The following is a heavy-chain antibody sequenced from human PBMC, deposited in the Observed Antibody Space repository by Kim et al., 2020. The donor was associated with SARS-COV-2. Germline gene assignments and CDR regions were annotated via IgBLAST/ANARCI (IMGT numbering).Heavy chain of an antibody. CDR1: GGTFSSYA. CDR2: IIPIFGTA. J-gene: IGHJ3*02. CDR3: ASYSGSYSAAFDI. V-gene: IGHV1-69*13. Sequence: SVKVSCKASGGTFSSYAISWVRQAPGQGLEWMGGIIPIFGTANYAQKFQGIVTITADESTSTANMELSSLRSEDTAVYFCASYSGSYSAAFDIWGQGTM. D-gene: IGHD1-26*01.